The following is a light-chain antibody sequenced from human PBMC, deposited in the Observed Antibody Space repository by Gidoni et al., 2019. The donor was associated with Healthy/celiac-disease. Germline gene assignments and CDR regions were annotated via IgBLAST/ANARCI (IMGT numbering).Light chain of an antibody. CDR2: AAS. J-gene: IGKJ3*01. Sequence: HLPPSPSSLAASVGDRVTITCRASQSISSYLNWYQQKPGKAPKLLIYAASSLQSGVPSRFSGSGSGTDFTLTISSLQPEDFATYYCQQSDSTPITFGPGTKVDIK. CDR3: QQSDSTPIT. V-gene: IGKV1-39*01. CDR1: QSISSY.